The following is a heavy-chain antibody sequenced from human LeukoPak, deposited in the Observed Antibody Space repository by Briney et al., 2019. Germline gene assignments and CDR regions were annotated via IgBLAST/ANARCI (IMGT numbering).Heavy chain of an antibody. D-gene: IGHD3-10*01. CDR1: GFTFSSYA. CDR3: AKSQLLWFGEDFDY. Sequence: PGGSLRLSCAASGFTFSSYAMSWVRQAPGKGLEWVSAISGSGGGTYYADSVKGRFTISRDNSKNTLYLQMNSLRAEDTAVYYCAKSQLLWFGEDFDYWGQGTLVTVSS. J-gene: IGHJ4*02. CDR2: ISGSGGGT. V-gene: IGHV3-23*01.